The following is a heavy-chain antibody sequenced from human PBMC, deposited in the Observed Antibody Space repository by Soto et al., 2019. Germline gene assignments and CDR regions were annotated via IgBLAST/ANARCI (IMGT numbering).Heavy chain of an antibody. V-gene: IGHV1-2*02. CDR2: INPNSGGI. Sequence: GASVKVSCKASGYTFTGYYMHWVRQAPGQGLEWMGWINPNSGGINYAQKFQGRVTMTRDTSISTAYMELSRLRSDDTAVYYCARVIGYSYGYYPLGYWGQGTLVTVSS. D-gene: IGHD5-18*01. CDR1: GYTFTGYY. J-gene: IGHJ4*02. CDR3: ARVIGYSYGYYPLGY.